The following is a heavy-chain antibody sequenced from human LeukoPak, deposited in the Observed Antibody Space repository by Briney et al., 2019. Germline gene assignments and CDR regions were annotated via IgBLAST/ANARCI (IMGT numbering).Heavy chain of an antibody. Sequence: GGSLRLSCAASGFTFSSYGMHWVRKAPGKGLEWVAFIRYEGSNKYYADSVKGRFTISRENAKNSLYLQMNSLRAGDTAVYYCARGSANFDWLLSFDYWGQGTLVTVSS. CDR3: ARGSANFDWLLSFDY. D-gene: IGHD3-9*01. V-gene: IGHV3-30*02. J-gene: IGHJ4*02. CDR1: GFTFSSYG. CDR2: IRYEGSNK.